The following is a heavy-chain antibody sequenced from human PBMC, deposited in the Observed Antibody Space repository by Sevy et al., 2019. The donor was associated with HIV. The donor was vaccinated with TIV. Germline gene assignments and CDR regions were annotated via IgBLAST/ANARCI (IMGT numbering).Heavy chain of an antibody. Sequence: GGSLRLSCAASGFTFSSYGMNWVRQAPGKGLEWVSSISSSSSYIYYADSLKGRFTISADNANNSQYLQMNSLRAEDTAVYYCARPTGYCSSTSCYRIPCFDYWGQGTLVTVSS. CDR2: ISSSSSYI. D-gene: IGHD2-2*01. J-gene: IGHJ4*02. V-gene: IGHV3-21*01. CDR1: GFTFSSYG. CDR3: ARPTGYCSSTSCYRIPCFDY.